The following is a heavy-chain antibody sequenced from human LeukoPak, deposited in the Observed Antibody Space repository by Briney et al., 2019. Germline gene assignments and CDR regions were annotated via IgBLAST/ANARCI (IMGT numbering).Heavy chain of an antibody. J-gene: IGHJ3*02. CDR1: GGSISSGGYY. Sequence: KPSETLSLTCTVSGGSISSGGYYWSWIRQPPGKGLEWIGYIYHSGSTYYNPSLKSRVTISVDRSENQFSLKLSSVTAADTAVYYCARVPDYGGLLGAFDIWGQGTMVTVSS. CDR2: IYHSGST. D-gene: IGHD4-23*01. V-gene: IGHV4-30-2*01. CDR3: ARVPDYGGLLGAFDI.